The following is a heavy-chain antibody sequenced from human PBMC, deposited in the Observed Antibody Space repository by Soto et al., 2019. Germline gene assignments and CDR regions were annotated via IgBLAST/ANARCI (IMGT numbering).Heavy chain of an antibody. CDR2: TDWDDDK. Sequence: SGPTLVNPTQTLTLTCTFSGFSLSTSGMCVSWIRQPPGKALAWLARTDWDDDKYYSTSLKTRLTISKDTSKNQVVLTMTNMDPVDTAAYYCARICLIMHSNRDAFDIWGQGTMVTVSS. CDR1: GFSLSTSGMC. J-gene: IGHJ3*02. CDR3: ARICLIMHSNRDAFDI. V-gene: IGHV2-70*11. D-gene: IGHD4-4*01.